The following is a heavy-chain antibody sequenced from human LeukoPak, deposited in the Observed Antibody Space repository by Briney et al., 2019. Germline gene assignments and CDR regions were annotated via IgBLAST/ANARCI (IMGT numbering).Heavy chain of an antibody. V-gene: IGHV1-69*05. D-gene: IGHD6-13*01. CDR3: ARDLHSGSWYRDWFDP. CDR1: GGTFSSYA. CDR2: IIPIFGTA. Sequence: SVKVSCKASGGTFSSYAISWVRQAPGQGLEWMGGIIPIFGTANYAQKFQGRVTITTDESTSTAYMELSSLRAEDTAVYYCARDLHSGSWYRDWFDPWGQGTLVTVSS. J-gene: IGHJ5*02.